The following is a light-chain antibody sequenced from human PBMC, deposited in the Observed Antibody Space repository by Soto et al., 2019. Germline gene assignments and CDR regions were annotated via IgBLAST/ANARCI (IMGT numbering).Light chain of an antibody. V-gene: IGLV2-8*01. CDR1: SSDVGGYEY. CDR3: SLYVGSDNWV. Sequence: QSALTQPPSASGSPGQSVTISCTGTSSDVGGYEYVSWYQQHPGKAPKLMIYEVTKRPSGVPDRFSGAKSGNTASLTGSGLQAEDEADYYCSLYVGSDNWVFGGGTKVTVL. J-gene: IGLJ3*02. CDR2: EVT.